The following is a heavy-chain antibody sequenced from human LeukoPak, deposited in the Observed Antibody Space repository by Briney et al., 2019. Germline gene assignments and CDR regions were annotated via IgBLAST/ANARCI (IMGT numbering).Heavy chain of an antibody. D-gene: IGHD3-3*01. J-gene: IGHJ4*02. CDR3: ARDLSYDYWSGYKGSFDN. V-gene: IGHV3-7*05. CDR1: GFTFPSYW. CDR2: IKQDSNEK. Sequence: GGSLRLSCTASGFTFPSYWMSWVRQAPGKGLEGVADIKQDSNEKYYVHSVKGRFTISRENAKNSLYLQMNSLRAEDTAIYYCARDLSYDYWSGYKGSFDNWGEGTLVTVPS.